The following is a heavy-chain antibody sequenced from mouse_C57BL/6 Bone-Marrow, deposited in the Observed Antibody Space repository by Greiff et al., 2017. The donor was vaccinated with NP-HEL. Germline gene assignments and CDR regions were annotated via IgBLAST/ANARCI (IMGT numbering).Heavy chain of an antibody. CDR3: ARHWDKRDLYAMDY. V-gene: IGHV5-6*01. Sequence: EVHLVESGGDLVKPGGSLKLSCAASGFTFSSYGMSWVRQTPDKRLEWVATISSGGSYTYYPDSVKGRFTISRDNAKNTLYLQMSSLKSEDTAMYYCARHWDKRDLYAMDYWGQGTSVTVSS. J-gene: IGHJ4*01. CDR2: ISSGGSYT. CDR1: GFTFSSYG. D-gene: IGHD4-1*01.